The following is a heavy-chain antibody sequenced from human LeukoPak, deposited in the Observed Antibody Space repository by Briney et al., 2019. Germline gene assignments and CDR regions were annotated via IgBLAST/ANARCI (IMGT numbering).Heavy chain of an antibody. CDR1: GFTFSSYA. CDR2: ISGSGGST. D-gene: IGHD6-19*01. Sequence: PGGSPRLSCAASGFTFSSYAMSWVRQAPGKGLEWVSAISGSGGSTYYADSVKGRFTISRDNSKNTLYLQMNSLRAEDTAVYYCAKDVIAVAASSVVAFDIWGQGTMVTVSS. J-gene: IGHJ3*02. CDR3: AKDVIAVAASSVVAFDI. V-gene: IGHV3-23*01.